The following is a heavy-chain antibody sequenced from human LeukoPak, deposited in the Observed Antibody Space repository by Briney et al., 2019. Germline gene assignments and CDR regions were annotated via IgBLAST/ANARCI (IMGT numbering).Heavy chain of an antibody. CDR1: GFTFSSYA. CDR3: AKSGGHYYDSSGSYFNY. D-gene: IGHD3-22*01. J-gene: IGHJ4*02. Sequence: PGGSLRLSCAASGFTFSSYAMRWVRQAPGKGLEWVAVISYDGSNKYYADSVKGRFTISRDNSKNTLYLQMNSLRAEDTAVYYCAKSGGHYYDSSGSYFNYWGQGTLVTVSS. CDR2: ISYDGSNK. V-gene: IGHV3-30-3*02.